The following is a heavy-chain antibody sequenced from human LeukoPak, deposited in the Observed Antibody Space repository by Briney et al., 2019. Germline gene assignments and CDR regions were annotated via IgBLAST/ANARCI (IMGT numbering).Heavy chain of an antibody. CDR1: GGSTSSDY. CDR2: VYNSGDT. Sequence: SETLSLTCTVSGGSTSSDYWSWIRQSPGKGLEWVGYVYNSGDTGKNPSLKSRVTILLDTSKNQCSLKLTSVSAADTAVYYCARLKLGAYFDLWGRGTLVAVSS. V-gene: IGHV4-59*08. D-gene: IGHD3-16*01. J-gene: IGHJ2*01. CDR3: ARLKLGAYFDL.